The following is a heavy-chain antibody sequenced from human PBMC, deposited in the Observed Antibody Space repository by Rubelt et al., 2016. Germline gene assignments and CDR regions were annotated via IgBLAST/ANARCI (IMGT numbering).Heavy chain of an antibody. V-gene: IGHV3-21*01. CDR2: ISSSSSYI. Sequence: VQLVESGGGVVQPGRSLRLSCAASGFTFSSYSMNWVRQAPGKGLEWVSSISSSSSYIYYAGSVKGSVTISRDNSKNTLYLQMNSLRAEDTAVYYCAGYYYDSSGYYNYWGQGTLVTVSS. J-gene: IGHJ4*02. CDR3: AGYYYDSSGYYNY. D-gene: IGHD3-22*01. CDR1: GFTFSSYS.